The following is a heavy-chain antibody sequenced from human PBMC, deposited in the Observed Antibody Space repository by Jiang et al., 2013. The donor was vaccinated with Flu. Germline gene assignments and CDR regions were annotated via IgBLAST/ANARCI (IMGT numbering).Heavy chain of an antibody. CDR2: IYYSGST. CDR1: GGSISSYY. D-gene: IGHD1-1*01. CDR3: ARHPNWNDTFLDY. Sequence: GLVKPSETLSLTCTVSGGSISSYYWSWIRQPPGKGLEWIGYIYYSGSTNYNPSLKSRVTISVDTSKNQFSLKLSSVTAADTAVYYCARHPNWNDTFLDYWGQGTLVTVSS. J-gene: IGHJ4*02. V-gene: IGHV4-59*08.